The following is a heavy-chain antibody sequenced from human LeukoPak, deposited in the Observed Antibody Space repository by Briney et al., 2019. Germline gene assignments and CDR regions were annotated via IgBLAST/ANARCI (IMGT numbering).Heavy chain of an antibody. D-gene: IGHD3-16*02. CDR2: INHSGST. J-gene: IGHJ4*02. CDR3: ARARIMITFGGVIVTGPSDY. CDR1: GGSFSGYY. V-gene: IGHV4-34*01. Sequence: SETLSLTCAVYGGSFSGYYWSWIRQPPGKGLEWIGEINHSGSTNYNPSLKSRVTISVDTSKNQFSLKLSSVTAADTAVYYCARARIMITFGGVIVTGPSDYWGQGTLVTVSS.